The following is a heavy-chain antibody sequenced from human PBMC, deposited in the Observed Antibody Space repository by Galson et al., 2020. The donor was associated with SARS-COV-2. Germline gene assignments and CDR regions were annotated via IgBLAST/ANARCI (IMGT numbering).Heavy chain of an antibody. Sequence: ASVKVSCKASGYTFTGYNMHWVRQAPGQGLEWMGWINPNSGGTNYAQQFQGRVTMTRDTSISTVYMELTRLRSDDTAVYYCARRAPARLSSSSWYDNYWGQGTLVTVSS. J-gene: IGHJ4*02. D-gene: IGHD6-13*01. CDR2: INPNSGGT. CDR1: GYTFTGYN. V-gene: IGHV1-2*02. CDR3: ARRAPARLSSSSWYDNY.